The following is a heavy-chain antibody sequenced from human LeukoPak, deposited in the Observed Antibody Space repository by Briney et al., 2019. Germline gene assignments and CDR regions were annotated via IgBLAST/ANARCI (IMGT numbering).Heavy chain of an antibody. Sequence: SVKVSCKASGGTFSSYAISWVRQAPGQGLEWMGGIIPIFGTANYAQKFQGRVTITADEPTSTAYMELSSLRSEDTAVYYCARKSSITFGGVPWENWFDPWGQGTLVTVSS. CDR1: GGTFSSYA. J-gene: IGHJ5*02. V-gene: IGHV1-69*13. CDR2: IIPIFGTA. D-gene: IGHD3-16*01. CDR3: ARKSSITFGGVPWENWFDP.